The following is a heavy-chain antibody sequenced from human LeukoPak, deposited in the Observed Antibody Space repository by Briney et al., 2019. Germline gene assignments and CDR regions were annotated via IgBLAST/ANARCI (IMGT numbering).Heavy chain of an antibody. D-gene: IGHD6-19*01. V-gene: IGHV1-8*03. Sequence: ASVKVSCKASGYTFTSYDINWVRQATGQGLEWMGWMNPNSGNTGYAQKFQSRVTITRNTAISTAYMELSSLRSEDTAVYYCARDLKRGYSSGRYSWGTGSSNDYWGQGTLVTVSS. CDR2: MNPNSGNT. CDR1: GYTFTSYD. CDR3: ARDLKRGYSSGRYSWGTGSSNDY. J-gene: IGHJ4*02.